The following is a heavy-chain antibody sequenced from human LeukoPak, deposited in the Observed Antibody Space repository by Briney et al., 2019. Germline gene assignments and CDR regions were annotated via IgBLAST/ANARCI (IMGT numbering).Heavy chain of an antibody. CDR1: GFTFSNYA. J-gene: IGHJ4*02. D-gene: IGHD3-9*01. CDR3: ARDRWVGLRYFDRGGYYFDY. CDR2: ISSSSSYI. Sequence: PGGSLRLSCAASGFTFSNYAMSWVRQAPGKGLEWVSSISSSSSYIYYADSVKGRFTISRDNAKNSLYLQMNSLRAEDTAVYYCARDRWVGLRYFDRGGYYFDYWGQGTLVTVSS. V-gene: IGHV3-21*01.